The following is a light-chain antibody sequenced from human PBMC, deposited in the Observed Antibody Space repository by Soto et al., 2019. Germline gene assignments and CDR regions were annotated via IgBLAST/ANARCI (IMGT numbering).Light chain of an antibody. CDR1: SSDIGSYNF. CDR2: EVS. Sequence: QSVLTQPASVSGSPGQSITISCTGTSSDIGSYNFVSWYQQHPGKAPKLMTYEVSNRPSGVSNRLSGSKSGNTASLTISGLQAEDEADYYCSSYTTSRAVVFGGGTKVTVL. J-gene: IGLJ2*01. V-gene: IGLV2-14*01. CDR3: SSYTTSRAVV.